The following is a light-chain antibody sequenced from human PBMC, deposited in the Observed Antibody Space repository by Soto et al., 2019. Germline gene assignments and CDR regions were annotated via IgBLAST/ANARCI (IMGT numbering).Light chain of an antibody. CDR2: GAS. CDR3: QQYNNWPIT. Sequence: EIVMTQSPATLSVSPGERATLSCRASQSVSNNLAWYQQKPGQAPRLLMYGASTRATGIPARFSGSGSGTEFTLTISSLQSEDFAVYYCQQYNNWPITFDQGTRLEIK. J-gene: IGKJ5*01. V-gene: IGKV3-15*01. CDR1: QSVSNN.